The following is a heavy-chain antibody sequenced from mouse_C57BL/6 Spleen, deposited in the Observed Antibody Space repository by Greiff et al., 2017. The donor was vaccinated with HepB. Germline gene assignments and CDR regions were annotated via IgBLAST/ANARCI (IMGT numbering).Heavy chain of an antibody. CDR3: ARGGFMTTVVAHFDY. CDR2: INPYNGGT. CDR1: GYTFTDYY. D-gene: IGHD1-1*01. J-gene: IGHJ2*01. Sequence: EVQLQQSGPVLVKPGASVKMSCKASGYTFTDYYMNWVKQSHGKSLEWIGVINPYNGGTSYNQKFKGKATLTVDKSSSTAYMELNSLTSEDSAVYYCARGGFMTTVVAHFDYWGKGTTLTVSS. V-gene: IGHV1-19*01.